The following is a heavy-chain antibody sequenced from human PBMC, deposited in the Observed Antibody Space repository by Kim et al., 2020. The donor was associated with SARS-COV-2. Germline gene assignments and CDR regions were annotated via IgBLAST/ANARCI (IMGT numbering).Heavy chain of an antibody. V-gene: IGHV6-1*01. D-gene: IGHD3-22*01. CDR3: ACGSGYYEEGNWFDP. J-gene: IGHJ5*02. CDR1: GDSVSSNSAA. CDR2: TYYRSKWYN. Sequence: SQTLSLTCAISGDSVSSNSAAWNWIRQSPSRGLEWLGRTYYRSKWYNDYAVSVKSRITINPDTSKNQFSLQLNSVTPEDTAVYYCACGSGYYEEGNWFDPWGQGTLVTVSS.